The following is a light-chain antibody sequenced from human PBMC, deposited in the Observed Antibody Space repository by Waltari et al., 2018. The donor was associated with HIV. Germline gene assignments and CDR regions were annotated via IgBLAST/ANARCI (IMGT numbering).Light chain of an antibody. V-gene: IGLV1-40*01. J-gene: IGLJ3*02. CDR3: QSYDSSLRGV. Sequence: QSVLTQPPSVSGAPGQRVTISCSGSGSNIGAGYDVHWYQQLPGSAPKLLIYDNPKRPSGVPDRVSGSKSGTSASLAITGLQAEDEADYYCQSYDSSLRGVFGGGTKLTVL. CDR2: DNP. CDR1: GSNIGAGYD.